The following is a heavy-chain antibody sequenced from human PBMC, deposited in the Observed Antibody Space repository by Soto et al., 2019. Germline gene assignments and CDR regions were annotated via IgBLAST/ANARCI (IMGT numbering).Heavy chain of an antibody. J-gene: IGHJ4*02. D-gene: IGHD2-15*01. V-gene: IGHV3-23*01. CDR1: GFTFSSYA. CDR3: ANWASGYGSGGSCYSFERAPKEPSN. CDR2: LIGSVGST. Sequence: EVQLLESVGVLVQPGGSLSLSCAPSGFTFSSYAMRWVHEDPGTRLEWLSALIGSVGSTYYADSVKGRFTISRDNSQSTLDLQMNSLRAEDAAVYYCANWASGYGSGGSCYSFERAPKEPSNWVQGALVTVSS.